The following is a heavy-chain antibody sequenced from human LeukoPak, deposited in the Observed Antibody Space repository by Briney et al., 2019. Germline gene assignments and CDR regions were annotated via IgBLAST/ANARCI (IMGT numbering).Heavy chain of an antibody. CDR2: INHSGST. CDR1: GGSFSGYY. D-gene: IGHD2-15*01. CDR3: ARVAGGDLNWFDP. V-gene: IGHV4-34*01. J-gene: IGHJ5*02. Sequence: SETLSLTCAVYGGSFSGYYWSWIRQPPGKGLEWIGEINHSGSTNYNPSLKSRVTISVDTSKNQFSLKLSSVTAADTAVYYCARVAGGDLNWFDPWGQGTLVTVSS.